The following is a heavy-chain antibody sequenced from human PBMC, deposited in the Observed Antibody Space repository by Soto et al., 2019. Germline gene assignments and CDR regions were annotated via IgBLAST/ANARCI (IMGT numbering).Heavy chain of an antibody. Sequence: QLQLVQSGTEVKEPGSSVKVSCKASGGTFSTSSFVWVRQGPGQGLEWMGGIIPIFTRTNFAQKFQGRVTFSADESTRTTYMELSSLTDEDTPIYYCARDVVRSTAGDSWGPANLVTVSS. D-gene: IGHD2-15*01. CDR2: IIPIFTRT. CDR3: ARDVVRSTAGDS. J-gene: IGHJ4*02. CDR1: GGTFSTSS. V-gene: IGHV1-69*01.